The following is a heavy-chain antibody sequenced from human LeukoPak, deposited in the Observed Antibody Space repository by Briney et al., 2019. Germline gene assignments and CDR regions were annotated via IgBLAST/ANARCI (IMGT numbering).Heavy chain of an antibody. Sequence: SETLSLTCTVSGYSISSGYYWGWIRQPPGKGLEWIGNIYHNGSTDYNPSLKSRVTISVDTSKNQFSLKLSSVTAADTAVYYCARRWRYDSSGRDYDAFDIWGQGTMVTVSS. D-gene: IGHD3-22*01. J-gene: IGHJ3*02. V-gene: IGHV4-38-2*02. CDR2: IYHNGST. CDR1: GYSISSGYY. CDR3: ARRWRYDSSGRDYDAFDI.